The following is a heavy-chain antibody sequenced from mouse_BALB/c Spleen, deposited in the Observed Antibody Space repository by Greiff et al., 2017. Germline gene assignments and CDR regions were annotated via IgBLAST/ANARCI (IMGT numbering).Heavy chain of an antibody. CDR2: ISYSGST. V-gene: IGHV3-2*02. Sequence: EVKLLESGPGLVKPSQSLSITCTVTVYSITSDYAWNWIRQFPGNKLEWMGYISYSGSTSYNPSLKSRISITRDTSKNQFFLQLNSVTTEDTATYYCASSYYYGSSYEGDYWGQGTTLTVSS. J-gene: IGHJ2*01. CDR1: VYSITSDYA. D-gene: IGHD1-1*01. CDR3: ASSYYYGSSYEGDY.